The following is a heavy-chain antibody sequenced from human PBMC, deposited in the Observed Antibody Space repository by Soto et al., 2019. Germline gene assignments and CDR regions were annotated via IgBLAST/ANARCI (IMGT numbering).Heavy chain of an antibody. D-gene: IGHD3-3*01. CDR3: AKDRGRFLEWLSIPGGMDV. V-gene: IGHV3-30*18. J-gene: IGHJ6*02. Sequence: PGGSLRLSCAASGFTFSSYGMHWVRQAPGKGLEWVAVISYDGSNKYYADSVKGRFTISRDNSKNTLYLQMNSLRAEDTAVYYCAKDRGRFLEWLSIPGGMDVWGQGTTVTVSS. CDR1: GFTFSSYG. CDR2: ISYDGSNK.